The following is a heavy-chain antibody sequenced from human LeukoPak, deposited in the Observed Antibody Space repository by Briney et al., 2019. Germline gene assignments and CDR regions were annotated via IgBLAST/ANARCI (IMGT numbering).Heavy chain of an antibody. Sequence: WGVLRLSCGASWVTVSRHYISWVRPAPREGLEWVSVIYSGGSTYYADSVKGRFTISRDNSKNTLYLQMNSLRAEDTAVYYCARDLGETGYWGQGTLVTVSS. CDR3: ARDLGETGY. CDR1: WVTVSRHY. V-gene: IGHV3-53*01. D-gene: IGHD3-10*01. CDR2: IYSGGST. J-gene: IGHJ4*02.